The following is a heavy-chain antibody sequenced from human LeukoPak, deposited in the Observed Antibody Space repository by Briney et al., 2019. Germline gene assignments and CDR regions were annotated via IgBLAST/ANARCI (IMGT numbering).Heavy chain of an antibody. CDR3: ARDGWSSSSY. J-gene: IGHJ4*02. V-gene: IGHV3-53*01. CDR1: GFTFSNAW. Sequence: GGSLRLSCAASGFTFSNAWMSWVRQAPGKGLEWVSLIYSSGTTHYADSVRGRFTISRDNSKNTLYLQMDSLRADDTAVYYCARDGWSSSSYWGQGTLVTVSS. D-gene: IGHD6-13*01. CDR2: IYSSGTT.